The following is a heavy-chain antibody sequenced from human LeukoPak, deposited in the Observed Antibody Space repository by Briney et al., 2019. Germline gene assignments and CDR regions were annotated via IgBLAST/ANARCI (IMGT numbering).Heavy chain of an antibody. J-gene: IGHJ4*02. CDR2: IYYSGST. V-gene: IGHV4-59*08. Sequence: SETLSLTCTVSGGSISSYYWSWIRQPPGKGLEWIGYIYYSGSTNYNPSLKSRVTISVDTSKIQFSLKLSSVTAADTAVYYCARRGIVVVAYDYWGQGTLVTVSS. CDR3: ARRGIVVVAYDY. D-gene: IGHD3-22*01. CDR1: GGSISSYY.